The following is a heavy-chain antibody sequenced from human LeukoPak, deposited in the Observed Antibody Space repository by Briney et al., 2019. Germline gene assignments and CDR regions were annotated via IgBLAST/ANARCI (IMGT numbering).Heavy chain of an antibody. CDR3: VTETGWLFDF. D-gene: IGHD3-9*01. J-gene: IGHJ4*02. CDR2: ISPNSDNI. CDR1: GFPFSDRY. Sequence: GGSLRLSCAAAGFPFSDRYMSWIRQAPGKEMEWVAYISPNSDNIHYADSVKGRFTISRDNAKNSLFLQLTSLRAEDTAVYYCVTETGWLFDFWGQGILVTVSS. V-gene: IGHV3-11*04.